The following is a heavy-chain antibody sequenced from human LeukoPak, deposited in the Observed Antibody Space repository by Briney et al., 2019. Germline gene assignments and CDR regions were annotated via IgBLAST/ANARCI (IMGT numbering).Heavy chain of an antibody. CDR1: GYTFTGYY. V-gene: IGHV1-2*02. D-gene: IGHD2-15*01. Sequence: ASVKVSCKASGYTFTGYYMHWVRQAPGQGLEWMGWINPKSGGTNYAQKFQGRVTMTRDTSISTAYMELSRLRSDDTAVYYCARGSYYYYMDVWGKGTTVTISS. CDR3: ARGSYYYYMDV. J-gene: IGHJ6*03. CDR2: INPKSGGT.